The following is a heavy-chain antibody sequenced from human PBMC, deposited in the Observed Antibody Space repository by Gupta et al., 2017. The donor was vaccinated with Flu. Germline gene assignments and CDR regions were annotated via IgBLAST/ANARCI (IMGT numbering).Heavy chain of an antibody. CDR2: ISYDGSNK. CDR1: GFTFSSYG. J-gene: IGHJ4*02. D-gene: IGHD6-19*01. Sequence: GFTFSSYGMHWVRQAPGKGLEWVAVISYDGSNKYYADSVKGRFTISRDNSKNTLYLQMNSLRAEDTAVYYCAKDMAVAGTGPLYYFDYWGQGTLVTVSS. CDR3: AKDMAVAGTGPLYYFDY. V-gene: IGHV3-30*18.